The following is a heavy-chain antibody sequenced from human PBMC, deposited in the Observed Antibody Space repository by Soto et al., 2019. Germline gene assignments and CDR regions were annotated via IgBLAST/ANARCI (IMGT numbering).Heavy chain of an antibody. CDR1: GFTFASYN. D-gene: IGHD3-16*01. V-gene: IGHV3-21*01. CDR2: ISGNSDYM. Sequence: PGGSLRLSCASSGFTFASYNMLWVRQAPGKGLEWVASISGNSDYMYHADSLKGRFTVSRDNAKKSLFLDMTILRDEDTAVYYCARGGSAERQTDGDRYYYYPMDVWGQGTAVTVSS. J-gene: IGHJ6*02. CDR3: ARGGSAERQTDGDRYYYYPMDV.